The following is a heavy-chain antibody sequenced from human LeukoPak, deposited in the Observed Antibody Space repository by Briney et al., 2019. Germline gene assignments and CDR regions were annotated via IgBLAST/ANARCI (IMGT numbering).Heavy chain of an antibody. CDR3: ARGRNDNGGMFFDS. CDR2: ISYSGYT. J-gene: IGHJ4*02. V-gene: IGHV4-59*01. D-gene: IGHD4-23*01. CDR1: GASIRSYY. Sequence: SETLSLTCTVSGASIRSYYWSWIRQAPGKGLEWIGFISYSGYTSYSPSLKGRVAISVDTSKSQFSLRLTSMTAADTAIYYCARGRNDNGGMFFDSWAQGTLVTVSS.